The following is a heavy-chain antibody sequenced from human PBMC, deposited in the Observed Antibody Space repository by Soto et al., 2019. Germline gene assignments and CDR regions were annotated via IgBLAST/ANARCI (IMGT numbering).Heavy chain of an antibody. Sequence: QNPGKGLEWIGYIYYSGSTYYNPSLKSRVTISVDTSKNQFSLKLSSVTAADTAVYFFFQAEDGIRAVRSVSAFLLNRSSDL. CDR3: FQAEDGIRAVRSVSAFLLNRSSDL. CDR2: IYYSGST. V-gene: IGHV4-31*02. D-gene: IGHD2-2*01. J-gene: IGHJ2*01.